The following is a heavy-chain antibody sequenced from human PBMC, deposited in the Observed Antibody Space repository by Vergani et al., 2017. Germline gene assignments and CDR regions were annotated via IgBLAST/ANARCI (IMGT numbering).Heavy chain of an antibody. Sequence: EVQLVESGGGVVRPGGSLRLSCAASGFTFDDYGMSWVRHAPGKGLEWVSVIYSGGSTYYADSVNGRFTISRDNSKNTLYLQMNSLRAEDTAVYYCARATCGGDCYSYYYYGMDVWGQGTTVTVSS. CDR1: GFTFDDYG. D-gene: IGHD2-21*02. CDR3: ARATCGGDCYSYYYYGMDV. J-gene: IGHJ6*02. V-gene: IGHV3-66*02. CDR2: IYSGGST.